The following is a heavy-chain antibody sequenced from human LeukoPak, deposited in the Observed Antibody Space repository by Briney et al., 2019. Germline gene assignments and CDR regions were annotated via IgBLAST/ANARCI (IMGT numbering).Heavy chain of an antibody. V-gene: IGHV4-59*01. Sequence: SETLSLTCIVSGGAISSYYWNWIRQPPGKGLEWIGHIYYSGSSNYNPSLKSRVTISVDTSKNQFSLKLSSVTAADTAVYYCARTAAGRLDAFDIWGQGTMVTVSS. J-gene: IGHJ3*02. D-gene: IGHD6-13*01. CDR1: GGAISSYY. CDR2: IYYSGSS. CDR3: ARTAAGRLDAFDI.